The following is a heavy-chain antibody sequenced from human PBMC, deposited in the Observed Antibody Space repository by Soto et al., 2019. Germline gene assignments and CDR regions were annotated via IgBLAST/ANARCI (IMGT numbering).Heavy chain of an antibody. D-gene: IGHD3-3*01. J-gene: IGHJ6*02. CDR2: IIPIFGTA. V-gene: IGHV1-69*13. CDR1: GGTFSSYA. CDR3: ARDNLSYYDFWSGPPPPSSPADYYYYYGMDV. Sequence: SVKVSCNASGGTFSSYAISWVRQAPGQGLEWMGGIIPIFGTANYAQKFQGRVTITADESTSTAYMELSSLRSEDTAVYYCARDNLSYYDFWSGPPPPSSPADYYYYYGMDVWGQGTTVTSP.